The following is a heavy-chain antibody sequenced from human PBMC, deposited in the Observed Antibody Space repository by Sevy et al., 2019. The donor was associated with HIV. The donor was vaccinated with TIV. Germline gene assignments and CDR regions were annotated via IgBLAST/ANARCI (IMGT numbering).Heavy chain of an antibody. J-gene: IGHJ5*01. CDR1: GLTVSNAW. D-gene: IGHD3-9*01. V-gene: IGHV3-15*01. CDR2: IKSKSDGGTR. CDR3: AAGLGKSDFDS. Sequence: GGSLRLSCAASGLTVSNAWMNWVRQAPGKGLEWVGRIKSKSDGGTRDLAAPVTGRVSISRDASRNTVSLEISSLKIEDTGMYYCAAGLGKSDFDSWGQGTLVTVSS.